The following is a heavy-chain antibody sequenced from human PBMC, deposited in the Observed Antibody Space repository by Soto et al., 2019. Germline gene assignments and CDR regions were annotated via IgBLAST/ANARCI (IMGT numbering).Heavy chain of an antibody. D-gene: IGHD5-18*01. V-gene: IGHV3-30*18. Sequence: QVQLVESGGGVVQPGMSLRLSCAASGVTFSNYVMHWVRQAPGKGLEWVADISYHGTEKRYADSVKGRFTISRDNSKNTLYVQMSSLRPEDTAVYYCAKDIGGVDTGNYGMDVWGQGTTVIVSS. J-gene: IGHJ6*02. CDR2: ISYHGTEK. CDR3: AKDIGGVDTGNYGMDV. CDR1: GVTFSNYV.